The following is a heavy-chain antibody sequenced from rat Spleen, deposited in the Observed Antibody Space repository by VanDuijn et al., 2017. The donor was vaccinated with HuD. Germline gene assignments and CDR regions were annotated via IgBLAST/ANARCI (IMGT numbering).Heavy chain of an antibody. D-gene: IGHD1-1*01. CDR1: GFTFSNYY. Sequence: EAQLVESGGGLVQPGRSLKLSCAASGFTFSNYYMAWVRQAPTKGLEWVAYISIGGGSTYYRDSVKGRFTISRDNAKSTLYLQMDSLRSEDTATYFCTTMVGWGQGVMVTVSS. CDR2: ISIGGGST. J-gene: IGHJ2*01. CDR3: TTMVG. V-gene: IGHV5-27*01.